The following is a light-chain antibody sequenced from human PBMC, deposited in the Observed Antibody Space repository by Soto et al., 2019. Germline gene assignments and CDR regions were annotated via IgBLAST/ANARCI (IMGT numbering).Light chain of an antibody. CDR1: QSISTF. V-gene: IGKV1-5*03. CDR2: KAS. CDR3: QQYYSYPWT. J-gene: IGKJ1*01. Sequence: DIQMTQTPSTLSASVGDRVAITCRASQSISTFLAWDQQKHGRAQKLLIYKASRLESGVPSSFRGSGSGTEFTLIINSLQPDDFATFYCQQYYSYPWTFGQGTKVEIK.